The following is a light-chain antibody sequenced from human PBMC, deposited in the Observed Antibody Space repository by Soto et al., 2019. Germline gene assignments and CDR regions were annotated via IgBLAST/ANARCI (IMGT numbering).Light chain of an antibody. CDR3: QQRSSWPLT. J-gene: IGKJ4*02. CDR1: QSLSKS. V-gene: IGKV3-11*01. Sequence: ETVMSRSPGTLPLSHRVRAPFSRRASQSLSKSLAWYQQKPGQAPRLLIDGASNRATGIPARFSGSGSGTDFTLTISSLEPEDFAVYFCQQRSSWPLTFGGGTKVDIK. CDR2: GAS.